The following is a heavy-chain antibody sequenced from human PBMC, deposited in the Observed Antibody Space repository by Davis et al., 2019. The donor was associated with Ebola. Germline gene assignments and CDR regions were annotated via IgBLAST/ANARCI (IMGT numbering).Heavy chain of an antibody. J-gene: IGHJ4*02. D-gene: IGHD6-19*01. CDR2: ISAYNGHT. Sequence: ASVKVSCKASGYTFNSHGISWVRQAPGQGLEWMAWISAYNGHTNYAQKFQGRLSLTTDTSTSTVYMELRSLTSDDTAEYYCARGRNGGWDFDYWGQGTRVTVSS. CDR3: ARGRNGGWDFDY. CDR1: GYTFNSHG. V-gene: IGHV1-18*01.